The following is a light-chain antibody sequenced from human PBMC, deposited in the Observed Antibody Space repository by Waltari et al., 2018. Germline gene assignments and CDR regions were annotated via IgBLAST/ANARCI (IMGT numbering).Light chain of an antibody. CDR2: DVY. CDR1: GSDVGGYDY. V-gene: IGLV2-14*01. Sequence: QSALTQPASVSGSPGQAIIISCTGTGSDVGGYDYVSWYQQYPGKAPRLIIYDVYNRPSGFSNRFSGSKSDNTASLTISGLQAEYESVYYCSSYTSSGVVFGGGTKLTVL. J-gene: IGLJ2*01. CDR3: SSYTSSGVV.